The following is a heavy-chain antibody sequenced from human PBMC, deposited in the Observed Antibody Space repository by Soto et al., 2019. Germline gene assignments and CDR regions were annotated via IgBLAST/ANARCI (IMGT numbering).Heavy chain of an antibody. CDR3: ARGPSSGYWFVYYYGMDV. V-gene: IGHV3-33*01. CDR2: IWYDGSNK. CDR1: GFTFSSYG. D-gene: IGHD3-22*01. Sequence: GGSLRLSCAASGFTFSSYGMHWVRQAPGKGLEWVAVIWYDGSNKYYADSVKGRFTISRDNSKNTLYLQMNSLRAEDTAVYYCARGPSSGYWFVYYYGMDVWGQGTTVTVS. J-gene: IGHJ6*02.